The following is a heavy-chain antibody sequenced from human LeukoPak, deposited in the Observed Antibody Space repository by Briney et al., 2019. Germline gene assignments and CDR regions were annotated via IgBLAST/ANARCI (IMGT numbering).Heavy chain of an antibody. CDR3: ARAPAEGWFDP. CDR1: GFTFSSYW. Sequence: GGSLRLSSAASGFTFSSYWMSWVRQAPGKGLEWVASIKQDGSEKYYVDSVKGRFTISRDNAKNSLYLQMNSLRAEDTALYYCARAPAEGWFDPWGQGTLVTVSS. J-gene: IGHJ5*02. CDR2: IKQDGSEK. V-gene: IGHV3-7*01.